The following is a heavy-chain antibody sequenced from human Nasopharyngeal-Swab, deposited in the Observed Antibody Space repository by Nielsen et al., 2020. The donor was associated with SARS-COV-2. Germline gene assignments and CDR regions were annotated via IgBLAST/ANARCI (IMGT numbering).Heavy chain of an antibody. CDR1: GFTFSSYG. CDR2: ISYDGSNK. V-gene: IGHV3-30*18. J-gene: IGHJ4*02. Sequence: GESLKISCAASGFTFSSYGMHWVRQAPGKGLEWVAVISYDGSNKYYADSVKGRFTISRDNSKNTLYLQMNSLRAEDTAVYYCAKDLRGDSSGPGYWDQGTLVTVSS. CDR3: AKDLRGDSSGPGY. D-gene: IGHD3-22*01.